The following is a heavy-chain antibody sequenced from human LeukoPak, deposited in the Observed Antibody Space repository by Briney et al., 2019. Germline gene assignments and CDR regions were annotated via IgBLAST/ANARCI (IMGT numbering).Heavy chain of an antibody. V-gene: IGHV4-61*02. J-gene: IGHJ4*02. CDR3: ARDRSYYSDTGTDY. CDR2: IHTIGNT. CDR1: GVSISRGSHY. D-gene: IGHD3-22*01. Sequence: PSQTLSLTCTVSGVSISRGSHYWSWIRQPAGKGLEWIGRIHTIGNTNYSPSFWRRVTISVDTSKNQFSLRLHSVTAADTAVYYCARDRSYYSDTGTDYWGQGALVTVSS.